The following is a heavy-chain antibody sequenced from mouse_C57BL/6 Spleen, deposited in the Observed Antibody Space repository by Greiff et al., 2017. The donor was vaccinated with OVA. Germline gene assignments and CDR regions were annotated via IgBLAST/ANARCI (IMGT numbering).Heavy chain of an antibody. D-gene: IGHD1-1*01. J-gene: IGHJ2*01. CDR3: AREGITTVDFDY. V-gene: IGHV5-6*01. Sequence: EVKLVESGGDLVKPGGSLKLSCAASGFTFSSYGMSWVRQTPDKRLEWVATISSGGSYTYYPDSVKGRFTISRDNAKNTLYLQMSSLKSEDTAMYYCAREGITTVDFDYWGQGTTLTVSA. CDR2: ISSGGSYT. CDR1: GFTFSSYG.